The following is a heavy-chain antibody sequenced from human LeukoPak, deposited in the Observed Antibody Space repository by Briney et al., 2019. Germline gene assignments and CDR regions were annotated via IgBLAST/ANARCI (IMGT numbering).Heavy chain of an antibody. Sequence: GGSLRLSCAASGFTFSSHAMSWVRQAPGKGLEWVSGISSSGGSTYYADSVKGRFTISRDNSKNTLHLQMKSLRPEDTAVYYCAKDHCGSCSGDDYFDHWGQGTLVTVSS. V-gene: IGHV3-23*01. J-gene: IGHJ4*02. D-gene: IGHD2-21*01. CDR2: ISSSGGST. CDR3: AKDHCGSCSGDDYFDH. CDR1: GFTFSSHA.